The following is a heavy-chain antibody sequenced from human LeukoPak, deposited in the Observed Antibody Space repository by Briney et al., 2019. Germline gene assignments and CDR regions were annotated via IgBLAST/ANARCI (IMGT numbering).Heavy chain of an antibody. D-gene: IGHD3-16*02. CDR2: ISSSSSYI. V-gene: IGHV3-21*01. CDR3: ARVFGGVIVTEYYFDY. Sequence: GGSLRLSCAVSGFTFSSYSMNWVRQAPGKGLEWVSSISSSSSYIYYADSMKGRFTISRDNAENSLFLQMNSLRAEDTAVYYCARVFGGVIVTEYYFDYWGQGTLVTVSS. CDR1: GFTFSSYS. J-gene: IGHJ4*02.